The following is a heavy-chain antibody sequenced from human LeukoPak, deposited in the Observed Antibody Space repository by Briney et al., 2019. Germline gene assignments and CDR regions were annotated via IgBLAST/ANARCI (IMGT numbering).Heavy chain of an antibody. CDR2: IYYSGST. D-gene: IGHD3-22*01. Sequence: SETLSLTCTVSGGSISSYYWSWIRQPPGKGLEWVGYIYYSGSTNYNPSLKSRVTISVDTSKNQFSLKLSSVTAADTAVYYCARVFDSSGYYPDAFDIWGQGTMVTVSS. CDR1: GGSISSYY. CDR3: ARVFDSSGYYPDAFDI. V-gene: IGHV4-59*01. J-gene: IGHJ3*02.